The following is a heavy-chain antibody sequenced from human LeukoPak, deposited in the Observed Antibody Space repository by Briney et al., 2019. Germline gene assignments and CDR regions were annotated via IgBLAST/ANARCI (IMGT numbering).Heavy chain of an antibody. CDR1: GLTVSNNY. V-gene: IGHV3-66*01. Sequence: PGGSLRLSCAVSGLTVSNNYMSWVRQAPGKGLECISSLYSGGGTDYVDFVKGRFTISRDNAKNSLYLQMNSLRAEDTAVYYCVRDHGGGDFWSGYYDAFDIWGQGTMVTVSS. D-gene: IGHD3-3*01. CDR2: LYSGGGT. CDR3: VRDHGGGDFWSGYYDAFDI. J-gene: IGHJ3*02.